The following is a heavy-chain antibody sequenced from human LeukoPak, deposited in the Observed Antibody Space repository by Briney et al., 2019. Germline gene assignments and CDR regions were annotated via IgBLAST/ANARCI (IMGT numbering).Heavy chain of an antibody. D-gene: IGHD6-6*01. V-gene: IGHV3-48*04. Sequence: PVGCLRLSCAASGFTFSGDSMSWVSPAPQERRWRGLHISSSCSTIYNADSVKGRYTISKDNAKNSLYLQMNTLRAEDTGVYYCVRDLGGQLTRNFYYWGEGTLVTVSS. CDR2: ISSSCSTI. CDR1: GFTFSGDS. J-gene: IGHJ4*02. CDR3: VRDLGGQLTRNFYY.